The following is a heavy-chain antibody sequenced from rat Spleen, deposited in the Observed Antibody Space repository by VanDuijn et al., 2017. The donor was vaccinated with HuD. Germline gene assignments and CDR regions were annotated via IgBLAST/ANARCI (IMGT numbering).Heavy chain of an antibody. J-gene: IGHJ2*01. Sequence: EVQLQESGPGLVKPSQSLSLTCSVTGHSITSGYRWNWIRKFPGNKLEWMGYINSAGSTNYNPSLKSRISIARDTSKNQFFLQVNSVTTEDTATYYCARNSRYLQDYWGQGVMVTVSP. V-gene: IGHV3-3*01. CDR3: ARNSRYLQDY. CDR2: INSAGST. CDR1: GHSITSGYR. D-gene: IGHD2-1*01.